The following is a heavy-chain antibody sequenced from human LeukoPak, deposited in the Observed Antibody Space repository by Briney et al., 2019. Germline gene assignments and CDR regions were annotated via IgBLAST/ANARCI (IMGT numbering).Heavy chain of an antibody. CDR2: ISWNSGTI. V-gene: IGHV3-9*01. Sequence: GGSLRLSCAASGFTFDDYAMHWVRQAPGKGLEWVSGISWNSGTIGYADSVKGRFTISRDNAKNSLYLQMNSLRAEDTALYYCAKGDEYTPRPPLDYWGQGTLVTVSS. CDR1: GFTFDDYA. D-gene: IGHD2/OR15-2a*01. CDR3: AKGDEYTPRPPLDY. J-gene: IGHJ4*02.